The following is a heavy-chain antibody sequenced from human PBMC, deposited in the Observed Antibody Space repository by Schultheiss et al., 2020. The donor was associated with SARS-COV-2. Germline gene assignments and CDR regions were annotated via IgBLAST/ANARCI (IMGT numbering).Heavy chain of an antibody. CDR3: ARGVEYYFDL. J-gene: IGHJ4*02. CDR2: TSFTGNSN. V-gene: IGHV3-30*04. CDR1: GFTFSGSA. Sequence: GGSLRLSCAASGFTFSGSAMHWVRQAPGRGLEWVAVTSFTGNSNYYADSVKGRFTISRDNSKNTVYLEINSLRTEDTAVYYCARGVEYYFDLWGQGALVTVSS.